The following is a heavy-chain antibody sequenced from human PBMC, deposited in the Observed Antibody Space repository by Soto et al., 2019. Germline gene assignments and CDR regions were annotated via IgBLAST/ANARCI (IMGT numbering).Heavy chain of an antibody. V-gene: IGHV4-34*01. J-gene: IGHJ4*02. Sequence: SETLSLTCAVYGVSFSGYYWSWIRQPPWKGLEWIGEINHSGSTNYNPSLKSRVTISVDTSKNQFSLKLSSVTAADTAVYYCARGGREVDGLCYFDYWGQGNLVTVDS. CDR2: INHSGST. CDR3: ARGGREVDGLCYFDY. CDR1: GVSFSGYY. D-gene: IGHD6-19*01.